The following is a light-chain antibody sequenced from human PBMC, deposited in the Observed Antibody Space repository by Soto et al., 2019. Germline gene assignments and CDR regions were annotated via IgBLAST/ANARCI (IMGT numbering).Light chain of an antibody. CDR3: QQYCSSPPT. Sequence: EIVLTQSPGTLSLSPGERATLSCRANQSVSSNYLAWYQRKPGQAPRLLIYGASSWAIDIPNRFSGSGSGTDFTLTITRLEPEDFAVYYCQQYCSSPPTFGQGTKVEI. V-gene: IGKV3-20*01. CDR1: QSVSSNY. J-gene: IGKJ1*01. CDR2: GAS.